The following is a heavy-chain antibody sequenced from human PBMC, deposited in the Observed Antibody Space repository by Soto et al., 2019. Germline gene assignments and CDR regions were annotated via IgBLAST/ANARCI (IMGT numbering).Heavy chain of an antibody. J-gene: IGHJ5*02. CDR2: IIPLFGST. D-gene: IGHD2-21*01. V-gene: IGHV1-69*01. CDR1: GGSFSSFT. CDR3: ARDRPRLAMTDFIPSGQLDP. Sequence: QVQLVQSGAEVKKPGSSLKVSCKASGGSFSSFTISWVRQAPGQVLEWMGGIIPLFGSTNYAQKFQGRVTITADESTSTAYMELTKLRSEDTAVYYCARDRPRLAMTDFIPSGQLDPWGQGTLVTVAS.